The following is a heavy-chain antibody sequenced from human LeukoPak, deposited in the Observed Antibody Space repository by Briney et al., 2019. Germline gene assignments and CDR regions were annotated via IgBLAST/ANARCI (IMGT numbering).Heavy chain of an antibody. V-gene: IGHV3-23*01. J-gene: IGHJ4*02. CDR1: GFTFSSYA. D-gene: IGHD3-10*01. CDR2: ISGSGGNT. Sequence: GGSLRLSCAGSGFTFSSYAMSWVRQAPGKGLEWVSGISGSGGNTYYADSVKGRVTISRDNSKNTLFLQMNSLRAEDTAVYYCAKEGTRGLYYFDYWGQGTLVTVSS. CDR3: AKEGTRGLYYFDY.